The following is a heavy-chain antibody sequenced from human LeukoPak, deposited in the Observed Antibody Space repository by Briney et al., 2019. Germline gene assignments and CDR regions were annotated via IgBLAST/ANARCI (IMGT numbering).Heavy chain of an antibody. CDR2: ISYDGSNK. D-gene: IGHD2-2*01. CDR1: GFTFSSYA. CDR3: ARDYIVVVPAVYYYMDV. Sequence: GGSLRLSCAASGFTFSSYAMHWVRQAPGKGLEGVAVISYDGSNKYYADSVKGRFTISRDNSKNTLYLQMNSLRAEDTAVYYCARDYIVVVPAVYYYMDVWGKGTTVTVSS. V-gene: IGHV3-30*01. J-gene: IGHJ6*03.